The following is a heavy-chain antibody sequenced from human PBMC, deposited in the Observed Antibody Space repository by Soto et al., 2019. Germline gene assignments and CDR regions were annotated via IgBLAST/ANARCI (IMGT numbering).Heavy chain of an antibody. V-gene: IGHV3-30*03. CDR1: GFTFSSYG. D-gene: IGHD1-1*01. CDR3: ARGGTSYAFYYYYSYGMDV. Sequence: QVQLVESGGGVVQPGRSLRLSCAASGFTFSSYGMHWVRQAPGKGLEWVAVISYDGSNKYYADSVKGRFTISRDNSKNTLYLQMNSMRAEDTAVYYCARGGTSYAFYYYYSYGMDVWGQGTTVTVSS. CDR2: ISYDGSNK. J-gene: IGHJ6*02.